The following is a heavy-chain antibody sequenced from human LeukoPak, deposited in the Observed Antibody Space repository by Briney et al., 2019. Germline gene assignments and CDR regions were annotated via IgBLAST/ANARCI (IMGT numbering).Heavy chain of an antibody. V-gene: IGHV3-23*01. CDR2: ISGSGGST. J-gene: IGHJ4*02. D-gene: IGHD3-3*01. CDR3: ANDPPRLRFLEWLRPPIDY. Sequence: GGSLRLSCAASGFTFSSYAMSWVRPAPGKGLEWVSAISGSGGSTYYADSVKGRFTISRDNSKNTLYLQMNSLRAEDTAVYYCANDPPRLRFLEWLRPPIDYWGQGTLVTVSS. CDR1: GFTFSSYA.